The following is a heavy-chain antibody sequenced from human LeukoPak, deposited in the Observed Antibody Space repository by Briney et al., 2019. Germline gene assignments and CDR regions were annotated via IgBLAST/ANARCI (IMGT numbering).Heavy chain of an antibody. CDR1: GGSISSYY. V-gene: IGHV4-59*01. CDR3: ATMVQGVHTYFGS. D-gene: IGHD3-10*01. CDR2: IYYSGST. J-gene: IGHJ4*02. Sequence: SETLSLTCTVSGGSISSYYWSWIRQPPGKGLEWIGYIYYSGSTNYNPSLKSRVTMSLGTSKNQLSLKLSSVTAADTAVYYCATMVQGVHTYFGSWGQGNLVAVSS.